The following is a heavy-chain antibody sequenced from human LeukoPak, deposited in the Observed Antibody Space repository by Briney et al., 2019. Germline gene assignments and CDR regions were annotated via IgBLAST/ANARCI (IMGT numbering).Heavy chain of an antibody. J-gene: IGHJ6*03. V-gene: IGHV3-23*01. D-gene: IGHD6-19*01. Sequence: GGSLRLSCAASGFSLSSYAMSWVRQAPGKGLEWVSAISSTDAGTYHADSVRGRFTISRDSSKNTLYLQMNSLRAEDTAVYYCARDSSGWHHMDVWGKGTTVTVSS. CDR2: ISSTDAGT. CDR3: ARDSSGWHHMDV. CDR1: GFSLSSYA.